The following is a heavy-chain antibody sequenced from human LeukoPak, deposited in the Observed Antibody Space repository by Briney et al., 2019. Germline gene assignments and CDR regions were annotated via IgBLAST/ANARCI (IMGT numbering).Heavy chain of an antibody. V-gene: IGHV1-18*04. CDR1: GYTFSNYG. D-gene: IGHD6-19*01. CDR3: ARHSGSGWQALGY. J-gene: IGHJ4*02. CDR2: TSYNGNT. Sequence: WASVKVSCKASGYTFSNYGISWVRQAPGLGLEWMGWTSYNGNTNYAQKFQDRVTMTTDTSTTTAYMELRSLESDDTAVYYCARHSGSGWQALGYWSQGTLVTVSS.